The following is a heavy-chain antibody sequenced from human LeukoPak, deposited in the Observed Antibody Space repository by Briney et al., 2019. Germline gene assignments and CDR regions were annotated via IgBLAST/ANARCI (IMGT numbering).Heavy chain of an antibody. Sequence: SETLSLTCTVSGASISSSSYYWGWIRQPPGKGLEWIGSIYDSGSTYYNTSLKSRVTISVDTSKNQFSLKLSSVTAADTAVYYCARGAYADGYGLDYWGQGTLVTVSS. CDR3: ARGAYADGYGLDY. CDR1: GASISSSSYY. V-gene: IGHV4-39*07. J-gene: IGHJ4*02. CDR2: IYDSGST. D-gene: IGHD5-24*01.